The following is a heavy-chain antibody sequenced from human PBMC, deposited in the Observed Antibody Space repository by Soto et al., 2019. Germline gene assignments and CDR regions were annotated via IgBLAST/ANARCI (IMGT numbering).Heavy chain of an antibody. CDR3: ALTTAAGTKVGAFDI. CDR2: INAGNGNT. J-gene: IGHJ3*02. D-gene: IGHD6-13*01. Sequence: QVQLVQSGAEVKKPGASVKVSCKASGYTFTSYAKHWVRQAPGQRLEWMGWINAGNGNTKYSQKFQGRVTITRDTSASTAYMELSSLRSEDTAVYYCALTTAAGTKVGAFDIWGQGTMVTVSS. V-gene: IGHV1-3*01. CDR1: GYTFTSYA.